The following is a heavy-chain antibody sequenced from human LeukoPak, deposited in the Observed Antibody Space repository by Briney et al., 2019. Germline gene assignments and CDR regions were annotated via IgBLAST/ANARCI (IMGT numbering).Heavy chain of an antibody. V-gene: IGHV4-39*02. Sequence: PSETLSLTCTVSGGSISSSSYYWGWIRQPPGKGLEWIGSIYYSGSTYYNPSLKSRVTISVDTSKNQFSLKLSSVTAADTAVYYCAKDLLPSEGLPEPYFDYWGQGTLVTVSS. CDR3: AKDLLPSEGLPEPYFDY. CDR1: GGSISSSSYY. CDR2: IYYSGST. D-gene: IGHD1-14*01. J-gene: IGHJ4*02.